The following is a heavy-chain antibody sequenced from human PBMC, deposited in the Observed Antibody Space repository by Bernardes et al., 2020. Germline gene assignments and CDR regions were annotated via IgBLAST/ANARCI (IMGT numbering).Heavy chain of an antibody. J-gene: IGHJ6*04. V-gene: IGHV4-34*01. CDR2: INHSGST. D-gene: IGHD6-13*01. Sequence: SETLSLTCAVHGGSFSGYYWSWIRQPPGKGLEWIGEINHSGSTNYNPSLKSRVTISVDTSKNQFSLKLSSVTAADTAVYYCARGRVRIAAAGRPKYYYYGMDVWGKGTTVTVSS. CDR3: ARGRVRIAAAGRPKYYYYGMDV. CDR1: GGSFSGYY.